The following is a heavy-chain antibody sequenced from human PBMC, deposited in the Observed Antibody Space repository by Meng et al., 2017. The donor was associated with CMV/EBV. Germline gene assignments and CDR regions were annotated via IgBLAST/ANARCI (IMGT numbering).Heavy chain of an antibody. Sequence: SVKVSCKASGGPFSSYAISWVRQAPGQGLEWMGGIIPIFGTANYAQKFQGRVTITTDESTSTAYMELSSLRSEDTAVYYCARGNSSYRRSFYYGMDVWGQGTTVTVSS. CDR1: GGPFSSYA. CDR3: ARGNSSYRRSFYYGMDV. V-gene: IGHV1-69*05. J-gene: IGHJ6*02. D-gene: IGHD6-6*01. CDR2: IIPIFGTA.